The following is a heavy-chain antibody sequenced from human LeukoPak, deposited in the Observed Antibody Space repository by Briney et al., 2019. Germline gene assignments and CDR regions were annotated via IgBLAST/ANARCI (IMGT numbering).Heavy chain of an antibody. CDR3: ARSRVSPDSFDI. J-gene: IGHJ3*02. CDR1: GYSFTRYW. CDR2: IYPYDPDT. Sequence: GESLKISCKGSGYSFTRYWIGWVRQMPGRGLEWMGVIYPYDPDTRYSPSFEGQVTISADKSISTAYLQWSSLKASDTAMYYCARSRVSPDSFDIWGQGTMVTVSS. V-gene: IGHV5-51*01.